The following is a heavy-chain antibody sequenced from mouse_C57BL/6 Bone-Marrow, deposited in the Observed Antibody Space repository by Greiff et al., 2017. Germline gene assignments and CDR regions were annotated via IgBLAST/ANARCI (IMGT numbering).Heavy chain of an antibody. CDR1: GYNIKDDY. V-gene: IGHV14-4*01. Sequence: VQLQQSGAELVRPGASVKLSCTASGYNIKDDYMHWVKQRPVQGLEWIGCIDPENGATDYDSQFKGKATLTADPSSNTAYLQLSSLTSEDSAVYDVTTPFYYGSSFYWYFDVWGTGTTVTVSS. CDR2: IDPENGAT. D-gene: IGHD1-1*01. CDR3: TTPFYYGSSFYWYFDV. J-gene: IGHJ1*03.